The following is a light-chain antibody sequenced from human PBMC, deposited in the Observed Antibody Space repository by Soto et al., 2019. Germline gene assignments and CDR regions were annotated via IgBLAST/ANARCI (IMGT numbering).Light chain of an antibody. V-gene: IGKV3-15*01. Sequence: EVAMAQTPFTLSGSPLERATLSCRASQRVNINLAWYQQKPGQAPRLLIYGASTRATGIPARFSGSGSGTEFTLTISSLQSEDFGVYYCQQYNNWPRTFGQGTKVDIK. CDR1: QRVNIN. CDR2: GAS. J-gene: IGKJ1*01. CDR3: QQYNNWPRT.